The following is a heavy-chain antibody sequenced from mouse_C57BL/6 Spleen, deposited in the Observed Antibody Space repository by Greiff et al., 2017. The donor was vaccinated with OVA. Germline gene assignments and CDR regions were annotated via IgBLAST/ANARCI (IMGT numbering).Heavy chain of an antibody. V-gene: IGHV5-6*01. D-gene: IGHD1-1*01. CDR3: ARVYYGSSSYYFDY. CDR2: ISSGGSYT. J-gene: IGHJ2*01. Sequence: EVQVVESGGDLVKPGGSLKLSCAASGFTFSSYGMSWVRQTPDKRLEWVATISSGGSYTYYPDSVKGRFTISRDNAKNTLYLQMSSLKSEDTAMYYCARVYYGSSSYYFDYWGQGTTLTVSS. CDR1: GFTFSSYG.